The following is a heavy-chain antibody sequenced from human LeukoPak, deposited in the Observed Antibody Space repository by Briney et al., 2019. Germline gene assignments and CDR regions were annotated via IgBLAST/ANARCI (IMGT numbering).Heavy chain of an antibody. J-gene: IGHJ4*02. V-gene: IGHV3-7*05. CDR1: GFTFSGYW. Sequence: QPGGSLRLSCAASGFTFSGYWVSWVRQAPGKGLEWVANINQDGSQKYYVDSVKGRFTISRDNAKNSLYLQMNSLRAEDTAVYYCATVRTYTNFDYWGQGTLVTVSS. CDR2: INQDGSQK. D-gene: IGHD5-18*01. CDR3: ATVRTYTNFDY.